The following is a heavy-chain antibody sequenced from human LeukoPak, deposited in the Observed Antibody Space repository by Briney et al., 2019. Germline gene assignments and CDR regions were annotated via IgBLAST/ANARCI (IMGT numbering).Heavy chain of an antibody. D-gene: IGHD3-9*01. V-gene: IGHV4-34*01. CDR1: GGSFSGYY. CDR3: ARAPWDYDILTGYYRRRFDP. CDR2: INHSGST. J-gene: IGHJ5*02. Sequence: SETLSLTCAVYGGSFSGYYWSWIRQPPGKGLEWIGEINHSGSTNYNPSLKSRVTISVDTSKNQFSLKLSSVTAADTAVYYCARAPWDYDILTGYYRRRFDPWGQGTLVTVSS.